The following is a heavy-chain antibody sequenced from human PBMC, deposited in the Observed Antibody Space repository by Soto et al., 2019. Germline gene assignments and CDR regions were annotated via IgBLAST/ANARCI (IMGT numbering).Heavy chain of an antibody. CDR1: GFTFSSYA. CDR3: AKGIAVAGAWATRYYGMDV. D-gene: IGHD6-19*01. J-gene: IGHJ6*02. Sequence: EVQLLESGGGLVQPGGSLRLSCAASGFTFSSYAMSWVRRAPGKGLEWVSAISGSGGSTYYADSVKGRFTISRDNSKNTLYLQMNSLRAEDTAVYYCAKGIAVAGAWATRYYGMDVWGQGTTVTVSS. V-gene: IGHV3-23*01. CDR2: ISGSGGST.